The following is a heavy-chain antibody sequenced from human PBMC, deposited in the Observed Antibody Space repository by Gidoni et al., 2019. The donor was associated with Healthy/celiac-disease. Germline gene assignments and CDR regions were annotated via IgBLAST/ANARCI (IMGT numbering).Heavy chain of an antibody. CDR3: AREAVAGSFDY. Sequence: QVPLVQAGAEVKNPGSSVKCSRKASGGTLSSSAISWVRQAPGQGLEWMGGIIPIFGTANYAQKFQGRVTITADESTSTAYMELSSLRSEDTAVYYCAREAVAGSFDYWGQGTLVTVSS. D-gene: IGHD6-19*01. CDR1: GGTLSSSA. J-gene: IGHJ4*02. CDR2: IIPIFGTA. V-gene: IGHV1-69*01.